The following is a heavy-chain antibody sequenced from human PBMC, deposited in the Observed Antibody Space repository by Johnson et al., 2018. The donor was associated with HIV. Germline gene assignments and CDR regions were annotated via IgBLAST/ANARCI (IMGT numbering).Heavy chain of an antibody. CDR2: ISYDGGNK. Sequence: QVQLVESGGGVVQPGTSLRLSCAASGFTFSSYAMHWVRQAPAKGLEWVAVISYDGGNKYYADSVKGRFTISRDNSKNTLYLQMNSLRAEDTAVYYCARDPYGSGPYVAFDIWGQGTMVTVSS. V-gene: IGHV3-30*04. D-gene: IGHD3-10*01. CDR1: GFTFSSYA. CDR3: ARDPYGSGPYVAFDI. J-gene: IGHJ3*02.